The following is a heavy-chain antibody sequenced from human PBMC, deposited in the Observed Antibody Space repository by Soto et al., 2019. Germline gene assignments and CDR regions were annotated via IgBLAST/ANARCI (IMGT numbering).Heavy chain of an antibody. CDR1: GYSFSDYF. Sequence: XSVKVSCKPSGYSFSDYFIQWVRQAPGQGLEWLAWINPKTAATNYAKKFQGRVSLTWDTSSTTAYMELTRLRPDDTAVYYCARIKVVLNYYNGMDVWGQGTTVTVSS. CDR2: INPKTAAT. J-gene: IGHJ6*02. V-gene: IGHV1-2*02. CDR3: ARIKVVLNYYNGMDV. D-gene: IGHD2-15*01.